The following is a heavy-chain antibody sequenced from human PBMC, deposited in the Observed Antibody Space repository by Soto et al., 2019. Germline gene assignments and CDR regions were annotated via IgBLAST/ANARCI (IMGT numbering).Heavy chain of an antibody. CDR1: GGTFSSYA. CDR2: IIPIFGTA. J-gene: IGHJ6*02. Sequence: QVQLVQSGAEVKKPGSSVKVSCKASGGTFSSYAISWVRQAPGQGLEWMGGIIPIFGTANYAQKFQGRVTITADESTSTAYMELRSLRSEDTAVYYCARADRYGSSPYYYGMDVWGQGTTVTVSS. CDR3: ARADRYGSSPYYYGMDV. V-gene: IGHV1-69*12. D-gene: IGHD6-6*01.